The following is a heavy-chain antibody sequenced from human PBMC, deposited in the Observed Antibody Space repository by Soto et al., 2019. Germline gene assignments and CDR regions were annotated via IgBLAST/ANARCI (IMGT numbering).Heavy chain of an antibody. J-gene: IGHJ4*02. CDR3: ARGYCSSTSCYPFDY. V-gene: IGHV4-59*01. CDR1: GDSISSSY. D-gene: IGHD2-2*01. CDR2: ISYSGTT. Sequence: PSETQSLTSPVSGDSISSSYWSWIRQPPGKGLEWIGYISYSGTTNYNPSLKSRVAISLDTSKNQFSLKLTSVTAADTAVYYCARGYCSSTSCYPFDYWGQGTLVTVSS.